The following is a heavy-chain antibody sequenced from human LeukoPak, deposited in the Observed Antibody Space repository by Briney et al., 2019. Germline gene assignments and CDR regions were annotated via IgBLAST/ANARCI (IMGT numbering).Heavy chain of an antibody. Sequence: PSETLSLTCTVSGYSISSGYYWTWIRQPPGKGLEWIGYIHYTGSTNYNPSLKSRVIISVDTSKNQFALKLSSVTAADTAVYYCARVSGADSSPFDYWGQGTLVTVSS. CDR2: IHYTGST. V-gene: IGHV4-61*01. D-gene: IGHD3-22*01. CDR1: GYSISSGYY. J-gene: IGHJ4*02. CDR3: ARVSGADSSPFDY.